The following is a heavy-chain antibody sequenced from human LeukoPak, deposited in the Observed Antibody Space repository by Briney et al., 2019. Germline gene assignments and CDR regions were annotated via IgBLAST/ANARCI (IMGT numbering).Heavy chain of an antibody. Sequence: PGGSLRLSCAASGFTFSSYFMSWVRQAPGKGLEWVANIKEDGSEKYYVDSVKGRFTISRDNAKNLLYLQMNNLRAEDTAVYYCAKQMVASGPSFDYWGQGTLVTVSS. CDR1: GFTFSSYF. J-gene: IGHJ4*02. CDR3: AKQMVASGPSFDY. CDR2: IKEDGSEK. V-gene: IGHV3-7*01. D-gene: IGHD6-13*01.